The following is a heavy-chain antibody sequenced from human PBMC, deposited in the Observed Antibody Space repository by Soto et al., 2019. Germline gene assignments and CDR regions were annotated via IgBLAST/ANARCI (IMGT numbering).Heavy chain of an antibody. Sequence: SETLSLTCTVSGGSISSYYWSWIRQPPGKGLEWIGYIFYSGSTNYNPSLKSRVTMSVDTSKNQFSLKLSSVTAADTAVYYCVRDSGSGSYSYNWFDPWGQGTLVTVSS. D-gene: IGHD3-10*01. V-gene: IGHV4-59*01. CDR1: GGSISSYY. CDR2: IFYSGST. J-gene: IGHJ5*02. CDR3: VRDSGSGSYSYNWFDP.